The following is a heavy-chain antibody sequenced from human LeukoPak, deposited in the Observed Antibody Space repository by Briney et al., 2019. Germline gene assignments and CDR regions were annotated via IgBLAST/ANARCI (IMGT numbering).Heavy chain of an antibody. CDR1: GGSFSGYY. D-gene: IGHD4-17*01. Sequence: SETLSLTCAVYGGSFSGYYWSLIRQPPGKGLEWIGEINHSGSTNYSPSLKSRVTISVDTSKNQFSLKLSSVTAADTAVYYCARDPPTVTNFDYWGQGTLVTVSS. V-gene: IGHV4-34*01. J-gene: IGHJ4*02. CDR3: ARDPPTVTNFDY. CDR2: INHSGST.